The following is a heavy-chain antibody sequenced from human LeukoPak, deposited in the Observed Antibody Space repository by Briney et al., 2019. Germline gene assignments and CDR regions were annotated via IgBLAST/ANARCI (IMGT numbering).Heavy chain of an antibody. D-gene: IGHD3-22*01. Sequence: PGGSLRLSCAASGFTFSSYWMSWVRQAPGKGLEWVANIKQDGSVKYYVDSVKGRFTISRDNAKNSLYLQMNSLRVEDTAVYYCARDSSRGITMIVDWGQGTLATVSS. J-gene: IGHJ4*02. CDR1: GFTFSSYW. CDR3: ARDSSRGITMIVD. V-gene: IGHV3-7*03. CDR2: IKQDGSVK.